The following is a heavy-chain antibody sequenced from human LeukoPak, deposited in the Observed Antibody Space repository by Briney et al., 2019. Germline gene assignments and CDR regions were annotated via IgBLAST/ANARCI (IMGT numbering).Heavy chain of an antibody. CDR1: GGSISSYY. CDR3: ARDREIDTAMVIPFDY. D-gene: IGHD5-18*01. J-gene: IGHJ4*02. Sequence: PSETLSLTCTVSGGSISSYYWSWIRQPPGKGLEWIGEINHSGSTNYNPSLKSRVTISVDTSKNQFSLKLSSVTAADTAVYYCARDREIDTAMVIPFDYWGQGTLVTVSS. V-gene: IGHV4-34*01. CDR2: INHSGST.